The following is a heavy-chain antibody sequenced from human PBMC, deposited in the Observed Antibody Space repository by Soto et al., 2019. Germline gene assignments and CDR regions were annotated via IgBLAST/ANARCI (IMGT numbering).Heavy chain of an antibody. CDR3: ARQSVGVRGVIIKHYYYYYMDV. D-gene: IGHD3-10*01. Sequence: PLETLSLTCTVSGGSISSYYWSWIRQPPGKGLEWIGYIYYSGSTNYNPSLKSRVTISVDTSKNQFSLKLSSVTAADTAVYYCARQSVGVRGVIIKHYYYYYMDVWGKGTKVTVSS. CDR1: GGSISSYY. J-gene: IGHJ6*03. V-gene: IGHV4-59*08. CDR2: IYYSGST.